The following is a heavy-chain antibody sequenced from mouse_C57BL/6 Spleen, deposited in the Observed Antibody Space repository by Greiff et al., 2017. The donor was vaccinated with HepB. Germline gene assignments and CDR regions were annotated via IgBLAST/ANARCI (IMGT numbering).Heavy chain of an antibody. Sequence: QVQLKESGAELVRPGTSVKVSCKASGYAFTNYLIEWVKQRPGQGLEWIGVINPGSGGTNYNEKFKGKATLTADKSSSTAYMQLSSLTSEDSAVYFCARGGYFDYWGQGTTLTVSS. CDR3: ARGGYFDY. J-gene: IGHJ2*01. V-gene: IGHV1-54*01. CDR1: GYAFTNYL. CDR2: INPGSGGT.